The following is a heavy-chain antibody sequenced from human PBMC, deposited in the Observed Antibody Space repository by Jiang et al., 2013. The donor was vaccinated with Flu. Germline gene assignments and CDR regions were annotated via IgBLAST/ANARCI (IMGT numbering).Heavy chain of an antibody. Sequence: SGSGLVKPSQTLSLTCTVSGGSISSGGYYWSWIRQHPGKGLEWIGYIYYSGSTYYNPSLKSLVTISVDTSKNQFSLKLSSVTAADTAVYYCARVADLDYYDSSGYYSRYFDLWGRGTLVTVSS. CDR3: ARVADLDYYDSSGYYSRYFDL. CDR1: GGSISSGGYY. CDR2: IYYSGST. D-gene: IGHD3-22*01. J-gene: IGHJ2*01. V-gene: IGHV4-31*01.